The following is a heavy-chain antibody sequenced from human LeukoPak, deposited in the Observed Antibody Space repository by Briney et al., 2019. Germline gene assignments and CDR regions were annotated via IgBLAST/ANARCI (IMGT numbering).Heavy chain of an antibody. Sequence: GGSLRLSCSASGFTFSSYAMDWVRQAPGKGLEWVAVISKDGSIKNYADSVKGRFTVSRDNSKNTMYLQMNSLRVVDTAMYYCAGEAFDSWGQGALVTVSS. CDR3: AGEAFDS. CDR1: GFTFSSYA. CDR2: ISKDGSIK. V-gene: IGHV3-30-3*01. J-gene: IGHJ4*02.